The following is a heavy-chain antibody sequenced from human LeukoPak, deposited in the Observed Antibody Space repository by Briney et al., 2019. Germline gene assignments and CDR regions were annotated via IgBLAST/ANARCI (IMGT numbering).Heavy chain of an antibody. CDR1: GGSISSGGYY. CDR2: IYYSGTT. CDR3: ARAVVLYYDGSGYSTRFDY. Sequence: PSETLSLTCTVSGGSISSGGYYWTWIRQHPGKGLEWIGYIYYSGTTYCNPSLKSRVTISVDTSKNQFSLKLRSVTAADTAMYYCARAVVLYYDGSGYSTRFDYWGQGTLVTVSS. V-gene: IGHV4-31*03. D-gene: IGHD3-22*01. J-gene: IGHJ4*02.